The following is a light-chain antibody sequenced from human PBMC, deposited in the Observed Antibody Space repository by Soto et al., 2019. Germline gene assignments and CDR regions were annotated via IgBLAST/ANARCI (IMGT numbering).Light chain of an antibody. Sequence: DIQMTQSPPTLSASVGDRVTVTCRASQNVGSWLAWYQQKPGKAPKLLTHDASNFASGVPSRFSGSGSGTEFTLTISSLQPDDFATYYCQQYNSYSRTFGQGTKVDIK. CDR2: DAS. V-gene: IGKV1-5*01. CDR3: QQYNSYSRT. CDR1: QNVGSW. J-gene: IGKJ1*01.